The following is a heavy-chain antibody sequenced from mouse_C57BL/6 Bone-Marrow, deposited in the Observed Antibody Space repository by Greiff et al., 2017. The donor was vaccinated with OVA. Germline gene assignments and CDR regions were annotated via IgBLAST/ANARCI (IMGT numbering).Heavy chain of an antibody. CDR1: GYTFTNYW. CDR3: ARGYFDY. CDR2: IYPGGGYT. Sequence: VKLVESGAELVRPGTSVKMSCKASGYTFTNYWIGWAKQRPGHGLEWIGDIYPGGGYTNYNEKFKGQATLTADKSSSTAYMQFSSLTSEDSAIYYCARGYFDYWGQGTTLTVSS. V-gene: IGHV1-63*01. J-gene: IGHJ2*01.